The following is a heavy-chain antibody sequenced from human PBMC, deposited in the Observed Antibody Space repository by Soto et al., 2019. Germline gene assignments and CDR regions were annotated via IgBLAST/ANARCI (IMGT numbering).Heavy chain of an antibody. V-gene: IGHV1-8*01. D-gene: IGHD3-10*01. Sequence: QVQLVQSGAEVKKPGASVKVSCKASGYTFTSYDINWVRQATGQGLEWMGWMNPNSGNTGYAQKFQGRVTMTRKTSITTAYMELISLRSEDTAGYYCAREMTTRGMDVLGQGTTVTVSS. CDR2: MNPNSGNT. CDR1: GYTFTSYD. CDR3: AREMTTRGMDV. J-gene: IGHJ6*02.